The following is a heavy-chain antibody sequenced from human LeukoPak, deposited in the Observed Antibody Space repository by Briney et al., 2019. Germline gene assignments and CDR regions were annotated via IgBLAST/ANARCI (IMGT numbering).Heavy chain of an antibody. J-gene: IGHJ4*02. CDR2: ISSSGNII. V-gene: IGHV3-48*01. CDR3: ARDLFYGSGSPHLDC. CDR1: GFIFSDYN. D-gene: IGHD3-10*01. Sequence: GGSLRLSCAASGFIFSDYNMHWVRQVPGKGLESVSYISSSGNIIYYADSMQGRFTISRDNAQNSLYLQMNSLKVEDTAVYYCARDLFYGSGSPHLDCWGQGTLVTVSS.